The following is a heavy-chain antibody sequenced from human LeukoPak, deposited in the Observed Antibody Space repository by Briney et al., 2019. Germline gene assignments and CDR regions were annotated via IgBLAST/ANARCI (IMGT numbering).Heavy chain of an antibody. CDR2: ISYDGSNK. CDR3: ARDRGRGVRGVIVYYYYGMDV. D-gene: IGHD3-10*01. Sequence: PGGSLRLSCAASGFTFSSYAMHWVRQAPGKGLEWVAVISYDGSNKYYADSVKGRFTISRDNPKNTLYLQMNSLRAEDTAVYYCARDRGRGVRGVIVYYYYGMDVWGQGTTVTVSS. V-gene: IGHV3-30-3*01. J-gene: IGHJ6*02. CDR1: GFTFSSYA.